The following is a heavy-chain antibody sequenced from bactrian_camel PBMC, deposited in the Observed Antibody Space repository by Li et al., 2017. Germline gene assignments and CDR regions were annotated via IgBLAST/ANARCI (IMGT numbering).Heavy chain of an antibody. Sequence: VQLVESGGGSVQAGGSLTLSCTASGYEYRKFYMAWFRQAPGKEREGVAAIYSTENTPRYDDSVKGRFTLSHDKSKNTAYLQMNDLKPEDTAMYYCAEAPYRDGFSTKCRGQGTQVTVS. V-gene: IGHV3S40*01. D-gene: IGHD4*01. CDR2: IYSTENTP. CDR3: AEAPYRDGFSTKC. CDR1: GYEYRKFY. J-gene: IGHJ4*01.